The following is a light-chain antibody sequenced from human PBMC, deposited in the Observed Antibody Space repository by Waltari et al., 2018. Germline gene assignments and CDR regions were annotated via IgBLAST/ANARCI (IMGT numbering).Light chain of an antibody. V-gene: IGLV3-1*01. CDR3: QALGSNRWV. J-gene: IGLJ3*02. CDR1: ILGSKY. CDR2: QDL. Sequence: SSELTQPPSVSVSPGQTPSITGPGDILGSKYASWYQHKPGQSPLLVLYQDLNRPSGIPERFSGSKSGNTATLTISGTQAMDDADYYCQALGSNRWVFGGGTKLTVL.